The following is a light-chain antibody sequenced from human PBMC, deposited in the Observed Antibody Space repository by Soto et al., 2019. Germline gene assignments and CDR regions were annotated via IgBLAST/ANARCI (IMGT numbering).Light chain of an antibody. Sequence: DIQMTQSPSSVSASVGDRVTITCRASQGLGVWLGWYQQKPGKAPQLLIFGASNLQSGVPSRFSGSGSETGFTLTISSLQPEDFATYYCQQSYSAPRTFGQGTKVEIK. J-gene: IGKJ2*01. V-gene: IGKV1-12*01. CDR2: GAS. CDR3: QQSYSAPRT. CDR1: QGLGVW.